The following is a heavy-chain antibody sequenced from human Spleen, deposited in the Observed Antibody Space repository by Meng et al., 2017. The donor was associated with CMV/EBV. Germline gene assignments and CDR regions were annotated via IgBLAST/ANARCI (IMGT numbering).Heavy chain of an antibody. Sequence: QVQPQESGPGLVKPSQTLSLTCTVSGGSISSGSYYWSWIRQPAGKGLEWIGRIYTSGSTNYNPSLKSRVTMSVDTSKNQFSLKLSSVTAADTAVYYCARPLGDSSGFAFDIWGQGTMVTV. D-gene: IGHD3-22*01. CDR1: GGSISSGSYY. J-gene: IGHJ3*02. CDR2: IYTSGST. V-gene: IGHV4-61*02. CDR3: ARPLGDSSGFAFDI.